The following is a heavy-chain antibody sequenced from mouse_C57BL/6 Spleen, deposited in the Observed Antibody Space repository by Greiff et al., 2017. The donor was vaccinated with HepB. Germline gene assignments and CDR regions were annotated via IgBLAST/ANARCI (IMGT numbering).Heavy chain of an antibody. D-gene: IGHD4-1*01. CDR2: IYPGGGYT. J-gene: IGHJ3*01. V-gene: IGHV1-63*01. Sequence: VKLQQSGAELVRPGPSVKMSCKASGYTFTNYWIGWAKQRPGHGLEWIGDIYPGGGYTNYNEKFKGKATLTADKSSSTAYMQFSSLTSEDSAIYYCAREGTGSWFAYWGQGTLVTVSA. CDR1: GYTFTNYW. CDR3: AREGTGSWFAY.